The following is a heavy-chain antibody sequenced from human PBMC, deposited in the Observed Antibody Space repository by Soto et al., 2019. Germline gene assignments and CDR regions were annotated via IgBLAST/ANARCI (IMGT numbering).Heavy chain of an antibody. CDR3: ARFDWLLSALDY. CDR1: GFTFSSYD. CDR2: IGTAGDT. J-gene: IGHJ4*02. Sequence: VQLVESGGGLVQPGGSLRLSCAASGFTFSSYDMHWVRQATGKGLEWVSAIGTAGDTYYPGSVKGRFTISRENAKNSLYLQMNSLRAGDTAVYYCARFDWLLSALDYWGQGTLVTVSS. V-gene: IGHV3-13*01. D-gene: IGHD3-9*01.